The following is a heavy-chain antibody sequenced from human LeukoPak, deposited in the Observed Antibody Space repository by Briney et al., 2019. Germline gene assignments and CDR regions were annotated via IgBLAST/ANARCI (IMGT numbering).Heavy chain of an antibody. D-gene: IGHD3-10*01. CDR3: ARDLVVRGRWSWFDP. V-gene: IGHV3-48*03. J-gene: IGHJ5*02. CDR2: LTSSGSTI. CDR1: GFTFSSYE. Sequence: GGSLRLSCAASGFTFSSYEMNWVRQAPGKGLEWVSYLTSSGSTIYYADSVKGRFTISRDNAKNSLYLQMNSLRAEDTAVYYCARDLVVRGRWSWFDPWGQGTLVTVSS.